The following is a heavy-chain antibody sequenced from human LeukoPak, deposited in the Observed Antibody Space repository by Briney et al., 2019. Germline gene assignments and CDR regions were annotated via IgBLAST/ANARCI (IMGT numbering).Heavy chain of an antibody. V-gene: IGHV3-30-3*01. Sequence: GRSLRLSCVASAFTFSRYGMHWVRQAPGKGLEWVALISYDGSNKYYGDSVKGRFTISRDNSKNTLSLQMNSLRGVDTAAYYCARGLPGGFVGFSSSYYPLDYWGQGTLVTVSS. CDR3: ARGLPGGFVGFSSSYYPLDY. D-gene: IGHD6-13*01. J-gene: IGHJ4*02. CDR1: AFTFSRYG. CDR2: ISYDGSNK.